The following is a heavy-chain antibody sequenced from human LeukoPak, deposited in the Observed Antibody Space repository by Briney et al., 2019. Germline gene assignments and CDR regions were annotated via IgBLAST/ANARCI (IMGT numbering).Heavy chain of an antibody. V-gene: IGHV5-51*01. Sequence: NPGESLKISCKVSGYSFTNYWIAWVRQMPGKGLEWMGIIYPGDFDTKYSPSFQGQVTISADRSITTAYLQWSSLKASDTAMYYCARRGIQGGYSYGLDYWGQGTLVTVSS. D-gene: IGHD5-18*01. J-gene: IGHJ4*02. CDR3: ARRGIQGGYSYGLDY. CDR2: IYPGDFDT. CDR1: GYSFTNYW.